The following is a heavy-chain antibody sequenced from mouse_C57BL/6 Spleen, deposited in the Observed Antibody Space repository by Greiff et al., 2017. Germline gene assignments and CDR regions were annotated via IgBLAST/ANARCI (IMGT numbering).Heavy chain of an antibody. CDR1: GYTFTGYW. CDR2: ILPGSGST. CDR3: ARREVITTVVAPFDY. V-gene: IGHV1-9*01. J-gene: IGHJ2*01. D-gene: IGHD1-1*01. Sequence: QVQLQQSGAEPMKPGASVKLSCKATGYTFTGYWIEWVKQRPGHGLEWIGEILPGSGSTNYNEKFKGKATFTADTSSNTAYMQLSSLTTEDSAIYYCARREVITTVVAPFDYWGQGTTLTVSS.